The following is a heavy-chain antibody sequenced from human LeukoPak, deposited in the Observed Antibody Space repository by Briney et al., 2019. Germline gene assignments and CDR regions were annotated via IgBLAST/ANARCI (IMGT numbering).Heavy chain of an antibody. CDR1: GGSISSGSYY. Sequence: SETLSLTCTVSGGSISSGSYYWSWIRQPAGKGLEWIGRIYASGSTNYNPSLKSRVTMSVDTSKNQFSLKLSSVAAADTAVYYCARDQLPYSGSYYDVWGQGTLVTVSS. CDR2: IYASGST. V-gene: IGHV4-61*02. D-gene: IGHD1-26*01. J-gene: IGHJ4*02. CDR3: ARDQLPYSGSYYDV.